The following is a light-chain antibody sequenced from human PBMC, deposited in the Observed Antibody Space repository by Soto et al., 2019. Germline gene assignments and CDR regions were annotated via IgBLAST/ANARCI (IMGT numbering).Light chain of an antibody. V-gene: IGLV1-44*01. CDR3: AAWDDSLNGYV. Sequence: QSVLTQPPSSSGTPGQRVTISCSGSSSNIGSNSANWYQQLPGAAPKLLIYINSNRPSGVPDRFSGSKSGTSASLAISGLQSEDEADYYCAAWDDSLNGYVFGTGTKLTVL. CDR2: INS. CDR1: SSNIGSNS. J-gene: IGLJ1*01.